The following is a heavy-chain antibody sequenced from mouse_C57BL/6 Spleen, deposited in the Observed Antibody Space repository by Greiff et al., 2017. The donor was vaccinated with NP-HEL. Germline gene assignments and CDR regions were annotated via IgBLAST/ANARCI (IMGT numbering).Heavy chain of an antibody. D-gene: IGHD2-2*01. CDR3: AREDGYGYFDY. J-gene: IGHJ2*01. Sequence: EVQVVESGGGLVKPGGSLKLSCAASGFTFSSYAMSWVRQTPEKRLEWVATISDGGSYTYYPDNVKGRFTISRDNAKNNLYLQMSHLKSEDTAMYYCAREDGYGYFDYWGQGTTLTVSS. CDR2: ISDGGSYT. CDR1: GFTFSSYA. V-gene: IGHV5-4*01.